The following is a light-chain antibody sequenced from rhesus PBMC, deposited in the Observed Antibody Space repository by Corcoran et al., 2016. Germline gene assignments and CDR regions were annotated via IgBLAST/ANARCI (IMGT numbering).Light chain of an antibody. CDR3: QHGYGIPLT. CDR2: KAS. J-gene: IGKJ4*01. Sequence: DIQMTQSPSSLSASVGDRVTITCRASQGISNNLAWYQQKPGKVPKLMNYKASTLQSGIPSRFSGSGSGTDFTLTISSLPPEDFATYYCQHGYGIPLTFGGGTKVEIK. CDR1: QGISNN. V-gene: IGKV1-25*01.